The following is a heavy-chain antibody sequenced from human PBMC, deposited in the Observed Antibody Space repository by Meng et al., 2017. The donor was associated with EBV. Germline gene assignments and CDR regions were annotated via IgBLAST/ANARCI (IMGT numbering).Heavy chain of an antibody. D-gene: IGHD1-26*01. V-gene: IGHV3-15*01. Sequence: EVQLVGFGGGLAKPGASLKLSCAASEFTFTSAWMNWVRQAPGKGLEWVGRIRSQVDGRTADYSAPVKGRFTISRDDSKHTLHLQMNSLKIGDSAVYYCTTDEGGSRFWGQGTLVTVSS. CDR2: IRSQVDGRTA. CDR1: EFTFTSAW. CDR3: TTDEGGSRF. J-gene: IGHJ4*02.